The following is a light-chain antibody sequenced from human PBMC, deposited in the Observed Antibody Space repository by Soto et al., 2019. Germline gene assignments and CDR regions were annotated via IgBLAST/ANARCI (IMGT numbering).Light chain of an antibody. J-gene: IGLJ2*01. CDR2: VGTGGIVA. CDR1: SGYSNYK. Sequence: QSVLTQSPSASASLGASVTLTCTLSSGYSNYKVDWYQQRPGKGPQFVMGVGTGGIVASKGDGIPDRFSVLGSGLNRNLAIKNIQKEDESDSHCGADHGSGSTWVFGGGTKVTVL. V-gene: IGLV9-49*01. CDR3: GADHGSGSTWV.